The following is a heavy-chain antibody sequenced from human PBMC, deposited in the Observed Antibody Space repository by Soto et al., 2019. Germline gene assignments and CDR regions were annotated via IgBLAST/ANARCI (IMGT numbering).Heavy chain of an antibody. CDR2: IYSGGST. Sequence: GGSLRLSCAASGFTVSSNYMSWVRQAPGKGLEWVSVIYSGGSTYYADSVKGRFTISRHNSKNTLYLQMNSLRAEDTAVYYCARDRGSGWPNAFDIWGQGTMVTVSS. D-gene: IGHD6-19*01. CDR1: GFTVSSNY. CDR3: ARDRGSGWPNAFDI. V-gene: IGHV3-53*04. J-gene: IGHJ3*02.